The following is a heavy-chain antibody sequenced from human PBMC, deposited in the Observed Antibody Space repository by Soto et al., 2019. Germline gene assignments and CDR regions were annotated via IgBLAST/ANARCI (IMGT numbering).Heavy chain of an antibody. J-gene: IGHJ6*02. CDR3: ARDKDRVPLGGNYYYGIDV. V-gene: IGHV1-69*12. D-gene: IGHD1-1*01. CDR2: FIPVFGTA. Sequence: QVQLVQSGAEVMQPGSSVRVSCKTSGGSFSTSAISWVRQAPGQGLGWMGGFIPVFGTADYTQKFQARVTSTADESTTTAYRELRGLRSEDTAVYFCARDKDRVPLGGNYYYGIDVWGQGTTVTVSS. CDR1: GGSFSTSA.